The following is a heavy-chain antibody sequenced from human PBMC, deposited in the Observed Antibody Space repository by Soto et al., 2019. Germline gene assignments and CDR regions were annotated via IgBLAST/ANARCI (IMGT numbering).Heavy chain of an antibody. CDR3: AREYSSSSSFDY. J-gene: IGHJ4*02. CDR2: IYYSGST. CDR1: GGSVSSGSYY. Sequence: KSSETLSLTCTVSGGSVSSGSYYWSWIRQPPGKGLEWIGYIYYSGSTNYNPSLKSRVTISVDTSKNQFSLKLSSVTAADTAVYYCAREYSSSSSFDYWGQGTLVTSPQ. V-gene: IGHV4-61*01. D-gene: IGHD6-6*01.